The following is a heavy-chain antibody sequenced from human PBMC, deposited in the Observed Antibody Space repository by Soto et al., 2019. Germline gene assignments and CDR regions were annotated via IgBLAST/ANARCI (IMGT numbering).Heavy chain of an antibody. V-gene: IGHV3-48*02. J-gene: IGHJ4*02. CDR2: ISSSSSTI. Sequence: GGSLRLSCAASGFTFSSYSMNWVRQAPRKGLEWVSYISSSSSTIYYADSVKGRFTISRDNAKNSLYLQMNSLRDEDTAVYYCARIAPYCSSTSCKTGTGYWGQGTLVTVSS. CDR3: ARIAPYCSSTSCKTGTGY. D-gene: IGHD2-2*01. CDR1: GFTFSSYS.